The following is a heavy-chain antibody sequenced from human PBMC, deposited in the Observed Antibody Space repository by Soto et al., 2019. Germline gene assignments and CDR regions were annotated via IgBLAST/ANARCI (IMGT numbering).Heavy chain of an antibody. CDR3: AREGAAAARMFDN. V-gene: IGHV1-46*02. J-gene: IGHJ4*02. CDR1: GYTFNMYY. D-gene: IGHD6-13*01. Sequence: QVQLVQSGAEVRNPGASVKLSCKASGYTFNMYYMHWVRQAPGQGLEWVGVINPNGDTTTHAQRSQGRLTMTRDTSTSTVYMDLTSLRSEDTAVYYCAREGAAAARMFDNWGQGTLVTVSS. CDR2: INPNGDTT.